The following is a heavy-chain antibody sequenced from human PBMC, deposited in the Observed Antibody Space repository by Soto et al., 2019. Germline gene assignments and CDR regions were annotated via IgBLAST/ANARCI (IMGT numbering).Heavy chain of an antibody. CDR1: GFSLSNARMG. CDR2: IFSNDEK. CDR3: ARGWSWYFGLMAYYYYYGMDV. V-gene: IGHV2-26*01. D-gene: IGHD3-10*01. Sequence: QVTLKESGPVLVKPTETLTLTCTVSGFSLSNARMGVSWIRQPPGKALEWLAHIFSNDEKSYSTSPKSRLTISEYTSKSQVVLTMTNMDPVDTATYYCARGWSWYFGLMAYYYYYGMDVWGQGTTVTDSS. J-gene: IGHJ6*02.